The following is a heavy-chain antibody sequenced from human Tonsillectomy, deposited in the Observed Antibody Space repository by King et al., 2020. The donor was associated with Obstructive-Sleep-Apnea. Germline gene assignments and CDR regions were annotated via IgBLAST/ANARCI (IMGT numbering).Heavy chain of an antibody. D-gene: IGHD4-17*01. Sequence: VPLQESGPGLVKPSQTLSLTCTVSRGSISSAGYYWSWIRQHPGKGLEWIGYIYYSGSTFYNPSLESRVIISVDTSKNQFSLKLSSVTAADTAMYYCARVDGRYYYYMDVWGQGTTVTVSS. CDR2: IYYSGST. CDR1: RGSISSAGYY. J-gene: IGHJ6*02. CDR3: ARVDGRYYYYMDV. V-gene: IGHV4-31*03.